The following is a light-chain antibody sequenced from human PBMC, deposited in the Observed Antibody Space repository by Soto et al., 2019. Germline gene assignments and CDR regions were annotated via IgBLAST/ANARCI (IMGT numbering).Light chain of an antibody. CDR1: QSINNR. CDR2: KAS. J-gene: IGKJ1*01. Sequence: DIQMTQSPSTLSASVGDRVTITCRASQSINNRLVWYQQKPGIAPILLIYKASSLQSGVPSRFSGSGSGTEFNFTISSLQPADFATDYCQQYNTYPWTFGHETQVEI. V-gene: IGKV1-5*03. CDR3: QQYNTYPWT.